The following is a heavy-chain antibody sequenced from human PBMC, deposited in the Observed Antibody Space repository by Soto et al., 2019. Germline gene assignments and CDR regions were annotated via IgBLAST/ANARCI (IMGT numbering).Heavy chain of an antibody. CDR3: ASDYGEIEAFDI. V-gene: IGHV1-69*01. Sequence: QVQLVQSGAEVKKPGSSVKVSCKTSGGPFNNHAINWVRQAPGQGLEWVGLVIPTLATADYAQKFQGRVTMTADEVTNTAYMELSSLRSDDTGVYYGASDYGEIEAFDIWGQGTLVTVSS. D-gene: IGHD4-17*01. J-gene: IGHJ3*02. CDR2: VIPTLATA. CDR1: GGPFNNHA.